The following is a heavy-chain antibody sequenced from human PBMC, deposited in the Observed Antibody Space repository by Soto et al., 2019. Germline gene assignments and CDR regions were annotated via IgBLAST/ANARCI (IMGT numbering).Heavy chain of an antibody. CDR2: ISWNSGSI. CDR1: GFTFDDYA. J-gene: IGHJ5*02. Sequence: PGGSLRLSCAASGFTFDDYAMHWVRQAPGKGLEWVSGISWNSGSIGYADSVKGRFTISRDNAKNSLYLQMNSLRAEDTALYYCAKGDYVSWFDPWGQGTLVTVSS. V-gene: IGHV3-9*01. CDR3: AKGDYVSWFDP. D-gene: IGHD4-17*01.